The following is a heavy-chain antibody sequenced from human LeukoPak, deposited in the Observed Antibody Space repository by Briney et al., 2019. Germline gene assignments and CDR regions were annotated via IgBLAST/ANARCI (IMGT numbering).Heavy chain of an antibody. CDR2: ISSSSSYI. CDR1: GFTFSSYS. J-gene: IGHJ6*03. D-gene: IGHD1-26*01. Sequence: GGSLRLSCAASGFTFSSYSMNWVRQAPGKGLEWVSSISSSSSYIYYADSVKGRFTTSRDNAKNSLYLQMNSLRAEDTAVYYCARAYSGRYGLGYYYMDVWGKGTAVT. V-gene: IGHV3-21*01. CDR3: ARAYSGRYGLGYYYMDV.